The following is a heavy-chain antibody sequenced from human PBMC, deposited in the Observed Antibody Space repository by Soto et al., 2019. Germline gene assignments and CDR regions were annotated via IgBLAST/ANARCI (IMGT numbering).Heavy chain of an antibody. J-gene: IGHJ4*02. CDR3: AGSRITATRSDY. CDR1: GGSISSGDYY. D-gene: IGHD1-20*01. Sequence: SETLSLTCTVSGGSISSGDYYWSWIRQPPGKGLEWIGYIYDRGSTNYNPSLQSRVTISVDTSKNQFSLHLSSVTDADTAVYYCAGSRITATRSDYWGQGTLVTVSS. CDR2: IYDRGST. V-gene: IGHV4-61*08.